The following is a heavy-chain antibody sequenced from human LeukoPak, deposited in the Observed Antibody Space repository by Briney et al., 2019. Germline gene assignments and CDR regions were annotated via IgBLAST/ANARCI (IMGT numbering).Heavy chain of an antibody. Sequence: GGSLRLSCAASGFTFSSYAMHWVRQAPGKGLEWVSAISGSGGSTYYADSVKGRFTISRDNSKNTLYLQMNSLRAEDTAVYYCAKVRETYSSGWYGRYYFDYWGQGTLVTVSS. D-gene: IGHD6-19*01. J-gene: IGHJ4*02. CDR2: ISGSGGST. V-gene: IGHV3-23*01. CDR1: GFTFSSYA. CDR3: AKVRETYSSGWYGRYYFDY.